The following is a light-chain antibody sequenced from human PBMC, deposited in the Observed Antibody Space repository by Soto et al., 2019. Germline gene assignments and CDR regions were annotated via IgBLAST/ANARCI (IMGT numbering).Light chain of an antibody. CDR1: QTLTNSF. Sequence: EILLTQSPGTLSLSPGDRATLSCRASQTLTNSFLAWYQQKPGQTPRLLIYGASIRATDIPDRFSGSGSGTDFTLTISRQEPEDFAVYFCQQYGRLPLSFGGGTKVEIK. V-gene: IGKV3-20*01. J-gene: IGKJ4*01. CDR3: QQYGRLPLS. CDR2: GAS.